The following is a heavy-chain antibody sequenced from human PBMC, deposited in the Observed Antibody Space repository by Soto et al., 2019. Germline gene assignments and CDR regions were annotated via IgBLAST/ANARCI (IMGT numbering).Heavy chain of an antibody. V-gene: IGHV3-23*01. D-gene: IGHD4-4*01. Sequence: ESGGGLVQPGGSLRLACAASGFSFVNYTMHWVRQTPGKGLEWVSSISGSGEDTYYGDTGKGRFTISRDNLKNVLFLQMDSLRAEDTAIYFCAKDQSNLGWFDPWGQGTLVTVSS. CDR2: ISGSGEDT. CDR1: GFSFVNYT. J-gene: IGHJ5*02. CDR3: AKDQSNLGWFDP.